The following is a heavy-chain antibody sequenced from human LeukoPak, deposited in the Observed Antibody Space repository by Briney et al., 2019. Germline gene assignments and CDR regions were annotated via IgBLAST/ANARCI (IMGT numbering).Heavy chain of an antibody. CDR3: ARDFIAVAGTIDDY. V-gene: IGHV4-38-2*02. D-gene: IGHD6-19*01. CDR1: GYSISSGYY. CDR2: IYHSGST. J-gene: IGHJ4*02. Sequence: KPSETLSLTCTVSGYSISSGYYWGWIRQPPGKGLEWIGSIYHSGSTYYNPSLKSRVTISVDTSKNQFSLKLSSVTAADTAVYYCARDFIAVAGTIDDYWGQGTLVTVSS.